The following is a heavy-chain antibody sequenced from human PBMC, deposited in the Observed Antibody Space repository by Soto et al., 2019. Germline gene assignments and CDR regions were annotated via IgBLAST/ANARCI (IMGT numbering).Heavy chain of an antibody. CDR2: ISDSGGNT. Sequence: GGSLRLSCAASGFTFNIYAMTWVRQAPGKGLEWVSAISDSGGNTYYADSVKGRFTISRDNSKNTLSLQVNSLRAEDTAVYYCAKDHPRDIAHYYDTSGYPESFDVWGQGTMVTVSS. CDR1: GFTFNIYA. V-gene: IGHV3-23*01. D-gene: IGHD3-22*01. CDR3: AKDHPRDIAHYYDTSGYPESFDV. J-gene: IGHJ3*01.